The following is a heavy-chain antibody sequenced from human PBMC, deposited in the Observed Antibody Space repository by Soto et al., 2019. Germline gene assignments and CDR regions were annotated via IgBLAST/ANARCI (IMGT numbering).Heavy chain of an antibody. V-gene: IGHV3-23*01. D-gene: IGHD4-4*01. CDR3: AKLTTVTTFFLEHYYYYGMDV. CDR2: ISGSGGST. CDR1: GFTFSSYA. Sequence: GGSMRLSCAASGFTFSSYAMSWVRQAPGKGLEWVSAISGSGGSTYYADSVKGRFTISRDNSKNTLYLQMNSLRAEDTAVYYCAKLTTVTTFFLEHYYYYGMDVWGQGTTVTVSS. J-gene: IGHJ6*02.